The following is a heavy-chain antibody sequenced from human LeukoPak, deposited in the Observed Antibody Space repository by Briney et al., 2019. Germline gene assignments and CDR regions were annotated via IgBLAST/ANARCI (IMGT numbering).Heavy chain of an antibody. CDR3: ARVRFLEWLSGFDY. Sequence: SKTLSLTCAVHGGSFSGYYWSWIRQPPGKGLEWIGEINHSGSTNYNPSIKSRVTISVDTSKNQFSLKLSSVTAADTAVYYCARVRFLEWLSGFDYWGQGALVTVSS. CDR2: INHSGST. V-gene: IGHV4-34*01. J-gene: IGHJ4*02. D-gene: IGHD3-3*01. CDR1: GGSFSGYY.